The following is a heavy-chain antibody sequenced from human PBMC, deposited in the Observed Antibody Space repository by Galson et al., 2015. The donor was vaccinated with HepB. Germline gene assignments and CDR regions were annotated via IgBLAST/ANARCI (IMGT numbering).Heavy chain of an antibody. D-gene: IGHD3-10*01. J-gene: IGHJ4*02. CDR3: ARTSLHGSGSYEY. CDR1: GGAFSGYF. V-gene: IGHV4-34*01. Sequence: ETLSLTCAVDGGAFSGYFWSWIRQPPGKLLEWIGEINYSGTTTSNPSLETRLNLSIDIIKKPFSLKLSSVTAADAAVYYCARTSLHGSGSYEYWGQGILVTVSS. CDR2: INYSGTT.